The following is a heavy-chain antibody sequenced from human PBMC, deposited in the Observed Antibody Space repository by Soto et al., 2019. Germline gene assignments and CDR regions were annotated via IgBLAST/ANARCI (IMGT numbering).Heavy chain of an antibody. Sequence: QVQLQQGGAGLLKPSETLSLTCAVYGGSFSGYYWSWIRQPQGKGLEWIGEINHSGSTNYNPSLKSRVTLSVDTSKIQFSLKLSSVTAADTAVYYCARGLTGYSSDILTPAAGMDVWGQGTTVTVSS. J-gene: IGHJ6*02. CDR2: INHSGST. V-gene: IGHV4-34*01. CDR1: GGSFSGYY. CDR3: ARGLTGYSSDILTPAAGMDV. D-gene: IGHD6-25*01.